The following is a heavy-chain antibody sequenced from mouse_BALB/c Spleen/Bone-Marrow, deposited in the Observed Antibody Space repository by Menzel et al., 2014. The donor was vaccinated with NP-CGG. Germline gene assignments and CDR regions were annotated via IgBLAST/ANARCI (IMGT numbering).Heavy chain of an antibody. Sequence: VQLQQSGAELVMPGASVKMSCKASGYTFTDYWMHWVKQRPGQGLEWIGAIDTSDSYTSYNQKFKGKATLTVDESSSTAYMQLSSLTSEDSAVYYGARTGYDYYFDYWGQGTTLTVSS. V-gene: IGHV1-69*01. D-gene: IGHD2-4*01. CDR1: GYTFTDYW. CDR2: IDTSDSYT. J-gene: IGHJ2*01. CDR3: ARTGYDYYFDY.